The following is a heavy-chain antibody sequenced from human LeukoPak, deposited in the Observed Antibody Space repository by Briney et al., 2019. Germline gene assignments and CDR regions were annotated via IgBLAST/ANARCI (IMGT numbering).Heavy chain of an antibody. Sequence: SETLSLTXAVYGGSFSGYYWSWIRQPPGKGLEWIGEINHSGSTNYNPSLKSRVTISVDTSKNQFSLKLSSVTAADTAVYYCARDPGCGGDCPNFDYWGQGTLVTVSS. V-gene: IGHV4-34*01. J-gene: IGHJ4*02. CDR3: ARDPGCGGDCPNFDY. CDR2: INHSGST. CDR1: GGSFSGYY. D-gene: IGHD2-21*01.